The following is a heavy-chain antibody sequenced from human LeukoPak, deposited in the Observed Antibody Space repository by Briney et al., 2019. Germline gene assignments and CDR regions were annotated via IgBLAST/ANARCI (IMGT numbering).Heavy chain of an antibody. Sequence: GGSLRLSCAASGFTFSNYAMSWVRQAPGKGLEWVSAISGRGGSTYYADSVKGRFTISRDNSKSTLYLQMNTLRAEDTAVYYCAKVGEPYGSGSYYVDYWGQGTLVTVSS. J-gene: IGHJ4*02. CDR1: GFTFSNYA. CDR2: ISGRGGST. CDR3: AKVGEPYGSGSYYVDY. V-gene: IGHV3-23*01. D-gene: IGHD3-10*01.